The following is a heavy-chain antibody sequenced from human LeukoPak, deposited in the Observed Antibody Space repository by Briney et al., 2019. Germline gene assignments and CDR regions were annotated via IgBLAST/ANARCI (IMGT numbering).Heavy chain of an antibody. J-gene: IGHJ5*02. CDR3: ARERDIVVVPAAGNWFDP. Sequence: SVKVSCKASGGTFSSYAISWVRQAPGQGLEWMGGIIPIFGTANYAQKFRGRVTITADESTSTAYMELSSLRSEDTAVYYCARERDIVVVPAAGNWFDPWGQGTLVTVSS. V-gene: IGHV1-69*01. CDR2: IIPIFGTA. CDR1: GGTFSSYA. D-gene: IGHD2-2*01.